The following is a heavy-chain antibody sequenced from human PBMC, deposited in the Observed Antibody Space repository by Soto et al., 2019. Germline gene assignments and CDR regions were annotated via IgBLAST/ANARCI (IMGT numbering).Heavy chain of an antibody. J-gene: IGHJ6*02. Sequence: QVQLVQSGAEVKRPGASVKVSCKASGYTFTSYGISWVRQAPGQGLEWMGWISAYNGNTNYAQELQGRVTMTTDTSTSTAYMELRSLRSDDTAVYYCASPVPRSNPSLPWGMDVWGQGTTVTVSS. CDR3: ASPVPRSNPSLPWGMDV. CDR1: GYTFTSYG. V-gene: IGHV1-18*01. CDR2: ISAYNGNT. D-gene: IGHD4-4*01.